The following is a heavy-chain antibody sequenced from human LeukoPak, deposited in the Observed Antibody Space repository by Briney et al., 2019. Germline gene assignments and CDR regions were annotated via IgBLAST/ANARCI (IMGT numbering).Heavy chain of an antibody. J-gene: IGHJ4*02. CDR1: GFTFSDYY. D-gene: IGHD2-2*01. Sequence: PGGSLRLSCAASGFTFSDYYMSWIRQAPGKGLEWVSYISSSGSTIYYADSVKGRFTISRDNAKNSLYLQMNSLRAEDTAVYYCARAGHRTKTEDIVVVPAARIDYWGQGTLVTVSS. V-gene: IGHV3-11*04. CDR3: ARAGHRTKTEDIVVVPAARIDY. CDR2: ISSSGSTI.